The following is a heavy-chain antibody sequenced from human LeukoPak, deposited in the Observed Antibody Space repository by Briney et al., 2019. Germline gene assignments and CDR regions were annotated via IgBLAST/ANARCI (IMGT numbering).Heavy chain of an antibody. CDR1: GYSFTIYG. J-gene: IGHJ5*02. D-gene: IGHD3-10*01. CDR2: ISPYNGNA. CDR3: ARGGSQALDL. Sequence: ASVKVSCKASGYSFTIYGIGWVRQAPGQGLEWMGYISPYNGNAEYAQNFQGRVSMTTDTSTTTAYMELRSLTSDDTAVYYCARGGSQALDLWGQGTLVTVPS. V-gene: IGHV1-18*01.